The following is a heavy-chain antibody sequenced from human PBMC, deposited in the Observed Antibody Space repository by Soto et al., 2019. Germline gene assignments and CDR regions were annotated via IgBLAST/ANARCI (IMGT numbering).Heavy chain of an antibody. CDR1: GFTFSSYA. D-gene: IGHD2-8*02. J-gene: IGHJ4*02. CDR2: ISYDGSNK. CDR3: ASRGVWSDY. Sequence: QVQLVESGGGVVQPGRSLRLSCAASGFTFSSYAMHWVRQAPGKGLEWVAVISYDGSNKYYADSVKGRFTISRDNSKNTLYLQMNSLRAEDTAVYYCASRGVWSDYWGQGTLVTVSS. V-gene: IGHV3-30-3*01.